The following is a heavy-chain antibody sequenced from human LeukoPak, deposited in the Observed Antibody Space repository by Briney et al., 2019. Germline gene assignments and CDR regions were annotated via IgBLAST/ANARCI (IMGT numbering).Heavy chain of an antibody. CDR2: INRSGYT. Sequence: PSETLSLTCGGYGGSFSNYCWSWIRQPPGKGLEWIAEINRSGYTYYDPSLRSRVSVSADTSRNQFSLKVTSLTPADTAVYYCARSGLTTVSYLDWGQGTLATVSS. J-gene: IGHJ4*02. V-gene: IGHV4-34*01. D-gene: IGHD6-25*01. CDR3: ARSGLTTVSYLD. CDR1: GGSFSNYC.